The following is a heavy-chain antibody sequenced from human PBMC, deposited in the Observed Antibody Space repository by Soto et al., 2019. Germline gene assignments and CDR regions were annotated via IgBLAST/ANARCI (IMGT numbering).Heavy chain of an antibody. CDR2: INPNSGGT. CDR1: GYGFTAYY. Sequence: GASVELSSEESGYGFTAYYIRWVQQSTGQGLEWMGWINPNSGGTNYAQKFQGWVTMTRDTSITTAYMELSRLRSDDTAVYYCTREGPLAYCGGDCLDTFDYWGQGTLVTVYS. CDR3: TREGPLAYCGGDCLDTFDY. V-gene: IGHV1-2*04. J-gene: IGHJ4*02. D-gene: IGHD2-21*02.